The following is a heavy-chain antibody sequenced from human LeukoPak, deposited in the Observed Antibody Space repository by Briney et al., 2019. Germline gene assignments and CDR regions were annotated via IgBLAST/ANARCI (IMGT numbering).Heavy chain of an antibody. J-gene: IGHJ4*02. D-gene: IGHD6-19*01. CDR3: ARDVRVAGAIDY. Sequence: GGSLRLSCAASGFTFSSYNMNWVRQAPGKGLEWVSSIGGSGSYIFYADSVKGRFTISRDNAKNSLYLQMNSLRAEDTAVYYCARDVRVAGAIDYWGQGTLVTVSS. CDR1: GFTFSSYN. CDR2: IGGSGSYI. V-gene: IGHV3-21*01.